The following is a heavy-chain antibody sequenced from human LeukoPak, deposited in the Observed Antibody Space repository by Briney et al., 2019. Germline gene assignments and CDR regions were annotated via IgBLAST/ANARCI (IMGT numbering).Heavy chain of an antibody. V-gene: IGHV4-34*01. CDR3: GLVAAKNYYYYYYMDV. Sequence: NPSETLSLTCAVYGGSFSGYYWSWIRQPPGKGLEWIGEINHSGSTNYNPSLKSRVTISVDTSKNQFSLKLSSVTAADTAVYYCGLVAAKNYYYYYYMDVWGKGTTVTVSS. J-gene: IGHJ6*03. CDR1: GGSFSGYY. D-gene: IGHD2-15*01. CDR2: INHSGST.